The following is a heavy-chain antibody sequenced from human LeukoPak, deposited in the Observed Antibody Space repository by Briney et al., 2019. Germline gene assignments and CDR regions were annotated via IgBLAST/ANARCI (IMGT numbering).Heavy chain of an antibody. D-gene: IGHD3-3*01. Sequence: SETLSLTCAISGGSISGTPYSWGWIRQPPGKGLEWIGSIYYSGSTYYNPSLKSRLNISVDTSKNQFSLKLSSVTAADTAVYYCARASTIFGHFAYWGRGTLVTVSS. CDR3: ARASTIFGHFAY. CDR2: IYYSGST. V-gene: IGHV4-39*07. J-gene: IGHJ4*02. CDR1: GGSISGTPYS.